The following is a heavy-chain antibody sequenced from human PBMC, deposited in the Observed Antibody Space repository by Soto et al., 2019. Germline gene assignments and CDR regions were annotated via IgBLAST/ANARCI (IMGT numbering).Heavy chain of an antibody. CDR3: AKDPLIGELLYYFDY. J-gene: IGHJ4*02. CDR1: GFTFISYA. CDR2: ISGSGGST. D-gene: IGHD3-10*01. Sequence: GGSLRLSCAASGFTFISYAMSWVRQAPGKGLKWVSAISGSGGSTYYADSVKGRFTISRDNSKNTLYLQMNSLRAEDTAVYYCAKDPLIGELLYYFDYWGQGTLVTVSS. V-gene: IGHV3-23*01.